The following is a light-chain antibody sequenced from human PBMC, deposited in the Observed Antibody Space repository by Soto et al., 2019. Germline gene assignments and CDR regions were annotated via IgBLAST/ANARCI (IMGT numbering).Light chain of an antibody. CDR2: QVT. V-gene: IGLV2-14*01. J-gene: IGLJ1*01. Sequence: QSVLAQPASVSGSPGQSITISCTGSFSDIAVFNYVSWYQQYPGRAPKLLIYQVTSRASGVSHRFSGSKSGNTASLTISGLPPEDEAEYYCNSYSSTNFYVFGTGTQLTVL. CDR3: NSYSSTNFYV. CDR1: FSDIAVFNY.